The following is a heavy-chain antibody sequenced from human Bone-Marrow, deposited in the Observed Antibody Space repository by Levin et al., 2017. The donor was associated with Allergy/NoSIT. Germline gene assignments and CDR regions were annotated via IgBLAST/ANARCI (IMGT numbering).Heavy chain of an antibody. J-gene: IGHJ4*02. CDR1: GGSFSGYY. V-gene: IGHV4-34*01. D-gene: IGHD2-15*01. CDR2: INHSGST. CDR3: ARAPGGSVAATAFDY. Sequence: SQTLSLTCAVYGGSFSGYYWSWIRQPPGKGLEWIGEINHSGSTNYNPSLKSRVTISVDTSKNQSSLKLSSVTAADTAVYYCARAPGGSVAATAFDYWGQGTLVTVSS.